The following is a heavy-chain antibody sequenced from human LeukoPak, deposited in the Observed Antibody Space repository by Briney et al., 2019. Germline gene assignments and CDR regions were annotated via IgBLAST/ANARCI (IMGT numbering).Heavy chain of an antibody. J-gene: IGHJ4*02. CDR1: GFTFSTYS. V-gene: IGHV3-48*01. Sequence: PGGSLRLSCAASGFTFSTYSMTWVRQTPGRGLEWVSYISSNSRTIYYGDSVKGRFTISRDNAKNSLYLQMNSLRAEDTAVYFCARDSYSKNDYWGQGILVTVSS. CDR2: ISSNSRTI. D-gene: IGHD4-11*01. CDR3: ARDSYSKNDY.